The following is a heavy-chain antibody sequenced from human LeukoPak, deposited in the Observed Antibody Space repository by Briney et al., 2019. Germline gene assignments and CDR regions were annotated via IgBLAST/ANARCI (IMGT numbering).Heavy chain of an antibody. D-gene: IGHD5-24*01. Sequence: GGSLRLSCAASGFMFNGYSMTWVRQAPGKGLEWVSYISGGSDYIYYTDSVKGRFTISRDNAKKSLYLQLNSLRVEDTAVYYCVRGERGGFDPWGQGTLVTVSS. V-gene: IGHV3-21*01. CDR2: ISGGSDYI. J-gene: IGHJ5*02. CDR3: VRGERGGFDP. CDR1: GFMFNGYS.